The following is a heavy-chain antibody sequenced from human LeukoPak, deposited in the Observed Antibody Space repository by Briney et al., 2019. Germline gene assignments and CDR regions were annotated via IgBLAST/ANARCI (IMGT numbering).Heavy chain of an antibody. D-gene: IGHD1-26*01. J-gene: IGHJ5*02. Sequence: PGGSLRLSCAASGFTFSSYWMNWVRQAPGKGLEWVANIKQDGSEKYYVDSVKGRLTISRDNAKNSLYLQMNSLRAEDTAVYYCAREGGSNGGGFAPGGKETLVTVSS. V-gene: IGHV3-7*01. CDR2: IKQDGSEK. CDR3: AREGGSNGGGFAP. CDR1: GFTFSSYW.